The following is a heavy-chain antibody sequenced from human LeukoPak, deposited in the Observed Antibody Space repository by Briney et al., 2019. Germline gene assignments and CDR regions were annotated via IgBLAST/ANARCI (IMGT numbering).Heavy chain of an antibody. CDR3: ARHSAVAGTRWFDP. D-gene: IGHD6-19*01. J-gene: IGHJ5*02. CDR2: INHSGST. CDR1: GGSFSGYY. V-gene: IGHV4-34*01. Sequence: SETQSLTCAVYGGSFSGYYWSWIRQPPGKGLEWIGEINHSGSTNYNPSLKSRVTISVDTSKNQFSLKLSSVTAADTAVYYCARHSAVAGTRWFDPWGQGTLVTVSS.